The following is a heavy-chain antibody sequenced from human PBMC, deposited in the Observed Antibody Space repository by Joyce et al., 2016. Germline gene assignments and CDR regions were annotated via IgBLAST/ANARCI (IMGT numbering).Heavy chain of an antibody. Sequence: EVQLVESGGGLVQPGESLRLSCAASGFNFRTYWMNWVRQAPGKGLEWVANINEGGSETYYVDSVKGRFTISRGDAKNSLYLQMNTLRVEDTAVYYCAGGMSSPGMDVWGRGTTVIVSS. J-gene: IGHJ6*02. V-gene: IGHV3-7*03. CDR2: INEGGSET. CDR3: AGGMSSPGMDV. D-gene: IGHD2-2*01. CDR1: GFNFRTYW.